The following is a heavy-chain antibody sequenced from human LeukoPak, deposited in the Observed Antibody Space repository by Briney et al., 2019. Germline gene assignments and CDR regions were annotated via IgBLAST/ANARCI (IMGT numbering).Heavy chain of an antibody. CDR1: GYTFTSYG. Sequence: ASVKVSFKASGYTFTSYGISWVRQAPGQGLEWMGWISAYNGHTNYAQKVQGRVTMTTDTSTSTAYMERRSLRSDDTAVYYCARVFTISSGWYRSFDYWGQGTLVTVSS. D-gene: IGHD6-19*01. CDR3: ARVFTISSGWYRSFDY. J-gene: IGHJ4*02. V-gene: IGHV1-18*01. CDR2: ISAYNGHT.